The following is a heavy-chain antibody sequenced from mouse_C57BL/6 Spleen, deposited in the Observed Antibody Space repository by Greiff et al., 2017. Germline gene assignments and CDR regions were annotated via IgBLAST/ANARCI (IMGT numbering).Heavy chain of an antibody. CDR3: ARPGSGYVGFAY. CDR2: ISSGSSTI. V-gene: IGHV5-17*01. CDR1: GFTFSDYG. Sequence: DVKLVESGGGLVKPGGSLKLSCAASGFTFSDYGMHWVRQAPEKGLEWVAYISSGSSTIYYADTVKGRFTISRDNAKNTLFLQMTSLRSEDTAMYYCARPGSGYVGFAYWGQGTLVTVSA. J-gene: IGHJ3*01. D-gene: IGHD3-2*02.